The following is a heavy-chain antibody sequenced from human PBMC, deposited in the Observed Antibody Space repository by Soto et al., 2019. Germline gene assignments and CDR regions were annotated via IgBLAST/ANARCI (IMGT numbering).Heavy chain of an antibody. J-gene: IGHJ4*02. V-gene: IGHV3-23*01. D-gene: IGHD4-17*01. Sequence: EVQLLESGGGLVQPGGSLRLSCAASRITFSSYAMSWVRQAPGKGLEWVSGISDSGGSTYYADSVKGRFTISRDNSKNTLYLQMNSLRAEDTAVYYCAKADYGDYGFDYWGQGTLVTVSS. CDR2: ISDSGGST. CDR1: RITFSSYA. CDR3: AKADYGDYGFDY.